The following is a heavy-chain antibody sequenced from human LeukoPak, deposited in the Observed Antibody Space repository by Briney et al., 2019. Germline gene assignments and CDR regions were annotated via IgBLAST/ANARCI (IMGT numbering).Heavy chain of an antibody. Sequence: GASVKVSCKASGYTFTSYGISWVRQAPGQGLEWMGWISAYNGNTNYAQKLQGRVTMTTDTSTSTAYMELRSLRSDDTAVYYCARECRAGGGSTCCYPPYYYGMDVWGQGTTVTVSS. D-gene: IGHD2-2*01. CDR3: ARECRAGGGSTCCYPPYYYGMDV. J-gene: IGHJ6*02. CDR1: GYTFTSYG. V-gene: IGHV1-18*01. CDR2: ISAYNGNT.